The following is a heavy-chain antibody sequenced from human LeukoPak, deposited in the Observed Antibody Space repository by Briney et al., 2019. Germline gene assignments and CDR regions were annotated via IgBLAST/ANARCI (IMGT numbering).Heavy chain of an antibody. J-gene: IGHJ4*02. D-gene: IGHD2-2*01. CDR1: GGTFSSYA. CDR3: ASRLYCSNTRCRNFPFAY. Sequence: GASVKVSCKASGGTFSSYAINWVRQAPGQGLEWMGVSIPTFGTANYAQKFQDRVTITADESTSTAYMELSSLRSEDTAIYYCASRLYCSNTRCRNFPFAYWGQGTLVTVAS. CDR2: SIPTFGTA. V-gene: IGHV1-69*13.